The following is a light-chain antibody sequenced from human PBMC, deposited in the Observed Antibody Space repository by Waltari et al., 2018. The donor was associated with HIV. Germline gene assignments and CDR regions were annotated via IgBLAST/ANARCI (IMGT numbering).Light chain of an antibody. J-gene: IGLJ1*01. V-gene: IGLV2-14*03. CDR1: SSDVGGYNY. CDR3: SSYTSSNTLPYV. CDR2: DVS. Sequence: QSALTQPASVSGSPGQSITISCTGTSSDVGGYNYVPWYQQHPSKAPKLMIYDVSNRPSGVSNRFSGSKSGNTASLTISGLQAEDEADYYCSSYTSSNTLPYVFGTGTKVTVL.